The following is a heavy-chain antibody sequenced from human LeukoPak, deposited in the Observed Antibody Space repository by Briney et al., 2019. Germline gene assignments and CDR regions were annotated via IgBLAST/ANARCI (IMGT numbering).Heavy chain of an antibody. CDR1: GYTSTGYY. Sequence: ASVKVSCKASGYTSTGYYMNWVRQAPGQGLEWMGIINPSGTDSNYAQKFQGRVTMTRDMSKSTVNMELSILRSEDTAVYYCARDRGGDYDFDYWGQGTLVTVSS. V-gene: IGHV1-46*01. D-gene: IGHD3-3*01. J-gene: IGHJ4*02. CDR3: ARDRGGDYDFDY. CDR2: INPSGTDS.